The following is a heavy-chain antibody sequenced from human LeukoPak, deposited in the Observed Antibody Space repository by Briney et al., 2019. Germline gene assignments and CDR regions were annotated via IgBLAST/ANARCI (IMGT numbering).Heavy chain of an antibody. D-gene: IGHD3-22*01. V-gene: IGHV1-18*01. J-gene: IGHJ4*02. Sequence: GASVTVSFTASGYTFTSYGISWVRQAPGQGLEWMGWISAYNGNTNYAQKLQGRVTMTTDTSTSTAYMELRSLRSDDTAVYYCARDHGGYDSSGYYSFDYWGQGTPVTVSS. CDR2: ISAYNGNT. CDR1: GYTFTSYG. CDR3: ARDHGGYDSSGYYSFDY.